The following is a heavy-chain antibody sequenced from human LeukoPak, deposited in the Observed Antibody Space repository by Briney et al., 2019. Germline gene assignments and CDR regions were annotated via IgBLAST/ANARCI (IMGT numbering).Heavy chain of an antibody. CDR1: GFTFSSYG. CDR3: ARFSTRYGDYEAFDY. D-gene: IGHD4-17*01. V-gene: IGHV3-33*01. Sequence: GGSLRLSCAASGFTFSSYGMHWVRQAPGKGLEWVAVIWYDGSNKYYADSVKGRFTISRDNSKNTLYPQMNSLRAEDTAVYYCARFSTRYGDYEAFDYWGQGTLVTVSS. J-gene: IGHJ4*02. CDR2: IWYDGSNK.